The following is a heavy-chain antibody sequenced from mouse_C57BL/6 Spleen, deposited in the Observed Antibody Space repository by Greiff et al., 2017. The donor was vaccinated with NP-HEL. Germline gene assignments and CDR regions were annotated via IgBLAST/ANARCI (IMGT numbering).Heavy chain of an antibody. CDR3: ARRGNYVNAMDY. D-gene: IGHD2-1*01. CDR2: INPYNGGT. V-gene: IGHV1-19*01. CDR1: GYTFTDYY. J-gene: IGHJ4*01. Sequence: VQLQQSGPVLVKPGASVKMSCKASGYTFTDYYMNWVKQSHGKSLEWIGVINPYNGGTSYNQKFKGKATLTVDKSSSTAYMELNSLTSEDSAVYYCARRGNYVNAMDYWGQGTSVTVSS.